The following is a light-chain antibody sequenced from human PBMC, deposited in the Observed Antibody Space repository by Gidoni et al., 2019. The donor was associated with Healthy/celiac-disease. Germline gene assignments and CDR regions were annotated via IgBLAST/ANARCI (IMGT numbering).Light chain of an antibody. Sequence: SVLTQPPSASGTPGQRFTISCSGSSSNIGSNTVNWYQQLPGTAPKLLIYSNNQRPPGVPDRFSGSKSGTSASLAISGLQSEDEADYYCAAWDDSLNGVVFGGGTKLTVL. CDR2: SNN. V-gene: IGLV1-44*01. CDR3: AAWDDSLNGVV. CDR1: SSNIGSNT. J-gene: IGLJ2*01.